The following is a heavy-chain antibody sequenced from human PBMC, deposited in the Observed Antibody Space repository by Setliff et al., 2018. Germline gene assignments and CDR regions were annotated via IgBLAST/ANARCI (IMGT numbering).Heavy chain of an antibody. CDR2: FDPEDGET. J-gene: IGHJ4*02. Sequence: EASVKVSCKVSGYTLTELSMHWVRQAPGKGLEWMGGFDPEDGETIYAQKFQGRVTMTEDTSTDTAYMELSSLRSEDTAVHYCATGGTYGSGSSYDYWGQGTLVTVSS. CDR3: ATGGTYGSGSSYDY. V-gene: IGHV1-24*01. CDR1: GYTLTELS. D-gene: IGHD3-10*01.